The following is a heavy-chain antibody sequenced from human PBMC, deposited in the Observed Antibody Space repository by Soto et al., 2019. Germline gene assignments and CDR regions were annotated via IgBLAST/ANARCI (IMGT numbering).Heavy chain of an antibody. D-gene: IGHD2-2*01. Sequence: QVQLVQCGAEVKKPGASVKVSCKASGYTFTGYYMHWVRQAPAQGLEWMGWINPNSGDTNYAQKFQGWLTMTRDTSISTAYMELSRLRSDNTAVYYCARGSRYQLLRGGWFDPWGQGTLVTVSS. CDR1: GYTFTGYY. J-gene: IGHJ5*02. V-gene: IGHV1-2*04. CDR3: ARGSRYQLLRGGWFDP. CDR2: INPNSGDT.